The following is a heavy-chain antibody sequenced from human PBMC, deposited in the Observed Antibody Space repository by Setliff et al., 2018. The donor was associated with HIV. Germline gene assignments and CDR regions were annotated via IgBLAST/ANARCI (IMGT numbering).Heavy chain of an antibody. D-gene: IGHD3-10*01. CDR2: IDSGGST. J-gene: IGHJ6*02. V-gene: IGHV3-53*01. CDR3: ARDYGSGSRLGYGMDV. Sequence: GGSLRLSCAASGFTVSSNSMNWVRQAPGQGLEWVSVIDSGGSTSYADSVKGRFTISRENSKNTLYLQMNRLRAEDTALYYCARDYGSGSRLGYGMDVWGQGTTVTVSS. CDR1: GFTVSSNS.